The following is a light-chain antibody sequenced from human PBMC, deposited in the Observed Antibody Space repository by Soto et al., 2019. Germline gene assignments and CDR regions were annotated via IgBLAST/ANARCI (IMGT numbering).Light chain of an antibody. CDR2: DVS. CDR1: SSDVGGYNY. CDR3: SSYTSSSTLFYD. V-gene: IGLV2-14*01. J-gene: IGLJ1*01. Sequence: QSVLTQPASVSGSPGQSITISCTGTSSDVGGYNYVSWYQQHPGKAPKLMIYDVSNRPSGVSNRFSGSKSGNTASLTISWLQSEDEADYYCSSYTSSSTLFYDFGTGTKVTVL.